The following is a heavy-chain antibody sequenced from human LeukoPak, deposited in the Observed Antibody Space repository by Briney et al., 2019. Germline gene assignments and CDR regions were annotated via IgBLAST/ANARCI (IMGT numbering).Heavy chain of an antibody. CDR3: ARGSLRYFDWLFTGFVY. J-gene: IGHJ4*02. CDR1: GGSFSGYY. V-gene: IGHV4-34*01. D-gene: IGHD3-9*01. CDR2: INHSGST. Sequence: SETLSLTCAVYGGSFSGYYWSWIRQPPGKGLERIGEINHSGSTNYNPSLKSRVTISVDTSKNQFSLKLSSVTAADTAVYYCARGSLRYFDWLFTGFVYWGQGTLVTVSS.